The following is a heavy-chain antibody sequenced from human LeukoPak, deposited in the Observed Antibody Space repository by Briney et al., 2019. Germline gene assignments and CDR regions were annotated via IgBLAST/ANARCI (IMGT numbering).Heavy chain of an antibody. J-gene: IGHJ4*02. V-gene: IGHV1-8*01. D-gene: IGHD3-22*01. Sequence: ASVKVSCKASGYTFTSYDINWVRQATGQGLELMRWMNPNSGNTGYAQKSQGRVTITRNTSISTAYMELSSLSSADTAVYYCAWLSPSDFDYWGQGTLVTVSS. CDR2: MNPNSGNT. CDR1: GYTFTSYD. CDR3: AWLSPSDFDY.